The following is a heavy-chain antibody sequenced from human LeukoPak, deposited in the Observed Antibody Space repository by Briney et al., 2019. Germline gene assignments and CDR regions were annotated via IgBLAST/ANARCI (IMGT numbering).Heavy chain of an antibody. CDR1: GFTFSSYG. D-gene: IGHD5-12*01. J-gene: IGHJ4*02. CDR2: IWYDGSNK. Sequence: GGSLRLSCAASGFTFSSYGMHWVRQAPGKGLEWVAVIWYDGSNKYYADSVKGRFTISRDNAKNSLYLQMNSLRAEDTALYYCAKATPYSGYAGYYFDYWGQGTLVTVSS. CDR3: AKATPYSGYAGYYFDY. V-gene: IGHV3-33*03.